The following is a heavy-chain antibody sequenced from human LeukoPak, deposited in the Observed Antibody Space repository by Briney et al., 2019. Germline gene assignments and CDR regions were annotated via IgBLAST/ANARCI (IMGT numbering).Heavy chain of an antibody. CDR3: ASERITITKQMDY. J-gene: IGHJ4*02. D-gene: IGHD3-3*01. Sequence: PGGSLRLSCAASGFTFSSYGLNWVRQAPGKGLEWVSVISGSGGSTYYADSVKGRFTISRDNAKNSLYLQMNSLRAEDTAVYYCASERITITKQMDYWGQGTLVTVSS. CDR1: GFTFSSYG. CDR2: ISGSGGST. V-gene: IGHV3-23*01.